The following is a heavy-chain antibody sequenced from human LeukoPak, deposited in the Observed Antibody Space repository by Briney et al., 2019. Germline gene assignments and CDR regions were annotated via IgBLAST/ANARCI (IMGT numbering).Heavy chain of an antibody. Sequence: GESLKISCKGSGYSFTSYWIGWVRQMPGKGLEWMGIIYPAVSDTRYSPSFQDQVTISADKSINTAYLQWSSLKASDSAMYYCARHEGGRYAIWGQGTLVTVSS. V-gene: IGHV5-51*01. D-gene: IGHD2-8*01. CDR2: IYPAVSDT. J-gene: IGHJ4*02. CDR1: GYSFTSYW. CDR3: ARHEGGRYAI.